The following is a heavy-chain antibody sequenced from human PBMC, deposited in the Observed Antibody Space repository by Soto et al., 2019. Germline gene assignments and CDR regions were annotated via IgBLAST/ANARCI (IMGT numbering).Heavy chain of an antibody. CDR3: ARTQGYCSGGSCYWRGYFDY. J-gene: IGHJ4*02. CDR2: IIPIFGTA. Sequence: SVKVFCKASGGTFSSYAISWVRQAPGQGLEWMGGIIPIFGTANYAQKFQGRVTITADESTSTAYMELSSLRSEDTAVYYCARTQGYCSGGSCYWRGYFDYWGQGTLVTVSS. V-gene: IGHV1-69*13. CDR1: GGTFSSYA. D-gene: IGHD2-15*01.